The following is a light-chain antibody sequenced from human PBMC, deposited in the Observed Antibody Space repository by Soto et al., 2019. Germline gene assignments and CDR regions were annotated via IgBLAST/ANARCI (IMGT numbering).Light chain of an antibody. CDR3: QKYNNWPPRSWT. CDR2: GAS. J-gene: IGKJ1*01. Sequence: EIVMTQSPATLSVSPGERATLSCRASQSVSSNLAWYQQKPGQAPRLLIYGASTRATGIPARFSGSGCGTEFTLTIIMLQFEDSAVYYCQKYNNWPPRSWTFGQGTKVEIK. CDR1: QSVSSN. V-gene: IGKV3-15*01.